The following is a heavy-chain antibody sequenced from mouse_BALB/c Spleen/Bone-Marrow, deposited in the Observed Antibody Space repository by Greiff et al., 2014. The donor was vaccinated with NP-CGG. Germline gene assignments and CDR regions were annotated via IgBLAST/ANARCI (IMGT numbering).Heavy chain of an antibody. CDR1: AYSITSGYS. D-gene: IGHD4-1*01. CDR2: IHYSGIT. Sequence: ESGPDLVKPSQSLSLTCTVTAYSITSGYSWHWIRQFPGNKLEWMGYIHYSGITVYNPSLRSRISIARDTSKSQFFLQLNSVTTEDTATYYCARFAGTPYTMDYWGQGTSVTVSS. J-gene: IGHJ4*01. CDR3: ARFAGTPYTMDY. V-gene: IGHV3-1*02.